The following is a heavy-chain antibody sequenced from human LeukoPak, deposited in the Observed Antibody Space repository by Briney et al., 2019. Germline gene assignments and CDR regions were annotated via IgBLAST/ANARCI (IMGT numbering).Heavy chain of an antibody. CDR1: RFTVSSNY. D-gene: IGHD3-16*01. CDR2: IYSGGST. V-gene: IGHV3-66*01. CDR3: ARGGREGFDY. J-gene: IGHJ4*02. Sequence: PGGSLRLSCAASRFTVSSNYMTWVRQAPVKGLEWVSVIYSGGSTYHADSVKGRFTMSRDNSKNTLYLQMNSLRAVDTAVYYCARGGREGFDYWGQGTLVTVSS.